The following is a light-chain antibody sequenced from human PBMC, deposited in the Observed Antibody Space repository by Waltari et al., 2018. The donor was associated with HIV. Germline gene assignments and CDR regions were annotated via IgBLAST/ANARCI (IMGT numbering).Light chain of an antibody. CDR3: QQYYSNSWT. V-gene: IGKV4-1*01. Sequence: DIVLTPSPDSLTFSLGERATLSCKSSQTVLYIPNNRNYLAWYQQKPGQPPKLLIYWASTRESGVPDRFSGSGSGTDFTLTINNLQAEDVAVYYCQQYYSNSWTFGQGTKVEL. CDR2: WAS. CDR1: QTVLYIPNNRNY. J-gene: IGKJ1*01.